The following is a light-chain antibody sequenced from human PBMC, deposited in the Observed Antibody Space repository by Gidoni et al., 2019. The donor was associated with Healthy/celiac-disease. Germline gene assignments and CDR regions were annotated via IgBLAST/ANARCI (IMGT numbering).Light chain of an antibody. CDR2: DTS. V-gene: IGKV1-33*01. CDR3: QHYDNLSALT. Sequence: DIQMTQSPSSLSASVGDRVTITCQASQDISNYLNWYQQKPGKAPKLLIYDTSNLKTGVPSRFSGSGSGTDFTFTISSLQPEDIATYYCQHYDNLSALTFGGGTKVEIK. J-gene: IGKJ4*01. CDR1: QDISNY.